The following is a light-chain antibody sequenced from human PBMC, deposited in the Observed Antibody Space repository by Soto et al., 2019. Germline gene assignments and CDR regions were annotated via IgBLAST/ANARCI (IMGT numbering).Light chain of an antibody. Sequence: EIVMTQSPAILSVSPGERATLSCRASQSVSSNLAWYQQKPGQAPRLLTYGASSRATGIPDRFSGSGSGTDFTLTISRLEPEDFAVYYCQQYGSSPTFGQGTKV. V-gene: IGKV3-20*01. J-gene: IGKJ1*01. CDR1: QSVSSN. CDR2: GAS. CDR3: QQYGSSPT.